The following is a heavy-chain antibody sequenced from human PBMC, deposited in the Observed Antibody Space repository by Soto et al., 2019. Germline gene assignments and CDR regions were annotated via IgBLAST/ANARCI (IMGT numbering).Heavy chain of an antibody. CDR2: IYYSGSA. Sequence: PSETLSLTCTVSGGSISSYYWSWIRQPPGKGLEWIGYIYYSGSANYNPSLKSRVTISVDTSKNQFSLKLSSVTAADTAVYYCARVVAAAADLNWFDPWGQGTRVTVS. J-gene: IGHJ5*02. V-gene: IGHV4-59*01. D-gene: IGHD6-13*01. CDR1: GGSISSYY. CDR3: ARVVAAAADLNWFDP.